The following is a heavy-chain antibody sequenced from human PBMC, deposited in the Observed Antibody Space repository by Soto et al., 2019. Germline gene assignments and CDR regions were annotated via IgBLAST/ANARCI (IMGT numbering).Heavy chain of an antibody. Sequence: EVRLVESGGGLVKPGGSLRLSCAVSGFTFSSYSMNWVRQAPGKGLEWVASISSSSIYIYYADSVKGRFTISRDDAKNSLSLQMNSLRAEDTAVYYCARDKGGIFSSAWYTWFDAWGQGTLVTVSS. V-gene: IGHV3-21*01. D-gene: IGHD6-19*01. J-gene: IGHJ5*02. CDR3: ARDKGGIFSSAWYTWFDA. CDR2: ISSSSIYI. CDR1: GFTFSSYS.